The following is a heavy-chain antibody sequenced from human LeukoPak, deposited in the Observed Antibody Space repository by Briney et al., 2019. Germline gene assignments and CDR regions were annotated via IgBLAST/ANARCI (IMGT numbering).Heavy chain of an antibody. Sequence: PSETLSLTCTVSGGSVSSSSYYWSWIRQPPGKGLEWIGYLSYSGSTNYNPSLKSRVSISVDTAKNQFSLKLSSVTAADTAVYYCARYPHCSSTDCYVTWGQGTLVIVPA. CDR3: ARYPHCSSTDCYVT. D-gene: IGHD2-2*01. V-gene: IGHV4-61*01. CDR2: LSYSGST. J-gene: IGHJ4*02. CDR1: GGSVSSSSYY.